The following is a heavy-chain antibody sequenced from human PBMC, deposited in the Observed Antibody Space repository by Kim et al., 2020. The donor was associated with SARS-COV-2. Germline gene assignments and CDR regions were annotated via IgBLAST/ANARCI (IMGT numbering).Heavy chain of an antibody. CDR2: ISSSSSTI. CDR1: GFTFSSYS. V-gene: IGHV3-48*04. J-gene: IGHJ4*02. D-gene: IGHD3-10*01. Sequence: GGSLRLSCAASGFTFSSYSMNWVRQAPGKGLEWVSYISSSSSTIYYADSVKGRFTISRDNAKNSLYLQMNSLRAEDTAVYYCARDLTMGRGVIGYWGQGSLVTVSS. CDR3: ARDLTMGRGVIGY.